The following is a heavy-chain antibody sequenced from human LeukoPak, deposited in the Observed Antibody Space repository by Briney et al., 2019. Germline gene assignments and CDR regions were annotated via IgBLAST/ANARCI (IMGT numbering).Heavy chain of an antibody. Sequence: SETLSLTCTVSGGSISSSSYYWGWIRQPPGKGLEWIGSIYYSGGTSYNPSLKSRVTISVDTSKNQFSLKLSSVTAADTAVYYCARGRYSGYDPLDYWGQGTLVTVSS. J-gene: IGHJ4*02. V-gene: IGHV4-39*07. CDR2: IYYSGGT. CDR1: GGSISSSSYY. D-gene: IGHD5-12*01. CDR3: ARGRYSGYDPLDY.